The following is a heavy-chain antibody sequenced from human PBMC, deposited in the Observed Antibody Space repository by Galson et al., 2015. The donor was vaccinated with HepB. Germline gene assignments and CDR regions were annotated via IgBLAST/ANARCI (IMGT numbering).Heavy chain of an antibody. CDR2: INAGNGNT. J-gene: IGHJ4*02. CDR1: GYTFTSYA. Sequence: SVKVSCKASGYTFTSYAMHWVRQAPGQRLEWMGWINAGNGNTKYSQKFQGRVTITRDTSASTAYMELSSLRSEDTAVYYCARGGGTVVVPAASMKYYFDYWGQGTLVTVSS. V-gene: IGHV1-3*01. CDR3: ARGGGTVVVPAASMKYYFDY. D-gene: IGHD2-2*01.